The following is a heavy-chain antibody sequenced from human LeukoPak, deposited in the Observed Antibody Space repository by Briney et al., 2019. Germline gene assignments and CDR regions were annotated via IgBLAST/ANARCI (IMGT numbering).Heavy chain of an antibody. V-gene: IGHV3-11*01. CDR3: ARVGYDSSGYAEAFDI. Sequence: GGSLRLSCAASGLTFSDYYMSWIRQAPGKGLEWVSYISSSGSTIYYADSVKGRFTISRDNAKNSLYLQMNSLRAEDTAVYYCARVGYDSSGYAEAFDIWGQGTMVTVSS. J-gene: IGHJ3*02. CDR1: GLTFSDYY. D-gene: IGHD3-22*01. CDR2: ISSSGSTI.